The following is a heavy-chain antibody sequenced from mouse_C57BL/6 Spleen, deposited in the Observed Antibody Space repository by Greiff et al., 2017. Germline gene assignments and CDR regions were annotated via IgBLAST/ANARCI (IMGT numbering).Heavy chain of an antibody. CDR2: ISDGGSYT. Sequence: EVHLVESGGGLVKPGGSLKLSCAASGFTFSSYAMSWVRQTPEKRLEWGATISDGGSYTYYPDNVKGRFTISRDNAKNNLYLQMSHLKSEDTAMYYCARDGSSYRNYAMDYWGQGTSVTVSS. CDR3: ARDGSSYRNYAMDY. J-gene: IGHJ4*01. V-gene: IGHV5-4*01. D-gene: IGHD1-1*01. CDR1: GFTFSSYA.